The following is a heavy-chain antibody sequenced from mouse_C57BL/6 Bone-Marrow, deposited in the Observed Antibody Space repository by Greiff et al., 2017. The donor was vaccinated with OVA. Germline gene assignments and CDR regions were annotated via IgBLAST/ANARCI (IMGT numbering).Heavy chain of an antibody. D-gene: IGHD1-1*01. CDR2: INPSDGDT. Sequence: QVQLQQSGAELVKPGASVKLSCKASGYTFTSYSMHWVKQSPVQSLEWIGNINPSDGDTYYNQKFKGKATLTVDKSSSTAYMQLSSLTSEDSAVYYCARDEYCYGTCYVDVWGTGTTLTVSS. J-gene: IGHJ1*03. V-gene: IGHV1-69*02. CDR3: ARDEYCYGTCYVDV. CDR1: GYTFTSYS.